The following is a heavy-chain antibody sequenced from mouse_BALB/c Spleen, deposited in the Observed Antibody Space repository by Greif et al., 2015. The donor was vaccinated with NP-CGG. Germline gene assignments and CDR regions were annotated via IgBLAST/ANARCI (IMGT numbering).Heavy chain of an antibody. CDR2: IDPANGNT. Sequence: EVQLQESGAELVKPGASVKLSCTASGFNIKDTYMHWVRQRPEQGLEWIGRIDPANGNTKYDPKFQGKATITADTSSNTPSLPRSIHAAEAASVYCCAFLFSRAYWGRGPLVTVSA. V-gene: IGHV14-3*02. CDR1: GFNIKDTY. J-gene: IGHJ3*01. CDR3: AFLFSRAY.